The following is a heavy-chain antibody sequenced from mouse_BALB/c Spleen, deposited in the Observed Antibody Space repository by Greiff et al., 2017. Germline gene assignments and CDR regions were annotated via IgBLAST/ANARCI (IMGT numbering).Heavy chain of an antibody. V-gene: IGHV1S81*02. Sequence: VKLMESGAELARPGASVKLSCKASGYTFTSYWMHWVKQRPGQGLEWIGEINPSNGRTNYNEKFKSKATLTVDKSSSTAYMQLSSLTSEDSAVYYCAREDGSKGFAYWGQGTLVTVSA. CDR2: INPSNGRT. D-gene: IGHD1-1*01. J-gene: IGHJ3*01. CDR3: AREDGSKGFAY. CDR1: GYTFTSYW.